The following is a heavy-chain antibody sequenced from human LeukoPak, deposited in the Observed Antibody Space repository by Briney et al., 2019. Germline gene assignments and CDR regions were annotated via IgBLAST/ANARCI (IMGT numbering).Heavy chain of an antibody. CDR3: ARDYRDYANWFDP. J-gene: IGHJ5*02. D-gene: IGHD4-17*01. CDR1: GGSISSSSYY. Sequence: SETLSLTCTVSGGSISSSSYYWGWIRQPPGKGLEWIGSIYYSGSTYYNPSLKSRVTISVDTSKNQFSLKLSSVTAADTAVYYCARDYRDYANWFDPWGQGTLVTVSS. CDR2: IYYSGST. V-gene: IGHV4-39*02.